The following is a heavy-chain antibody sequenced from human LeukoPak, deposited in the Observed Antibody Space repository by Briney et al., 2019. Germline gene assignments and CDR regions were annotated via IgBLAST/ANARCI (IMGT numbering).Heavy chain of an antibody. V-gene: IGHV1-46*01. D-gene: IGHD2/OR15-2a*01. CDR2: INPSNDAT. J-gene: IGHJ6*02. Sequence: ASVKVSCKAAGHGFTHCFIHYVREAPGQGTEWMELINPSNDATTYAQKFQARVSMTTDTSTGTVNMELSRLTSDDTAVFYCAKESPRTCYFQYWGPRTRVTVPPATTVVWGQGTTVTVFS. CDR1: GHGFTHCF. CDR3: AKESPRTCYFQYWGPRTRVTVPPATTVV.